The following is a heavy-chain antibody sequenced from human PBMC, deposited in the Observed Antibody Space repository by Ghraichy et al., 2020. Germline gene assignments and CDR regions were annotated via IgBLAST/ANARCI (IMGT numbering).Heavy chain of an antibody. V-gene: IGHV1-2*02. CDR2: INPNSGGT. CDR1: GYTFTGYY. J-gene: IGHJ6*02. Sequence: ASVKVSCKASGYTFTGYYMHWVRQAPGQGLEWMGWINPNSGGTNYAQKFQGRVTMTRDTSISTAYMELSRLRSDDTAVYYCARDPWWTSWRAYYGMDVWGQGTTVTVSS. D-gene: IGHD2-8*02. CDR3: ARDPWWTSWRAYYGMDV.